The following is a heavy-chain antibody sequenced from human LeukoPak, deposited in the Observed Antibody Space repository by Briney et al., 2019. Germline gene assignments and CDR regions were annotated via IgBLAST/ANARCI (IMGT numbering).Heavy chain of an antibody. CDR3: VRYPSYGPDYFDY. J-gene: IGHJ4*02. CDR1: GGSLSGHY. D-gene: IGHD2/OR15-2a*01. Sequence: PSETLSLTCAVYGGSLSGHYWSWIRQPPGKGLEWLGEINQSGSIEYSPSLTSRVPMSVDTSKDQFSLKLRSVTAADTAVYSCVRYPSYGPDYFDYWGQGTLVTVSS. V-gene: IGHV4-34*01. CDR2: INQSGSI.